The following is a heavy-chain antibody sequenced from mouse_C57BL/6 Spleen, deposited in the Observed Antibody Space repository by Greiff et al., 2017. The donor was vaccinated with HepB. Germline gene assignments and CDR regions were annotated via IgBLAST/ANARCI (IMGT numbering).Heavy chain of an antibody. D-gene: IGHD1-1*01. CDR1: GYTFTDYY. V-gene: IGHV1-76*01. Sequence: SFNLSCKASGYTFTDYYINWVKQRPGQGLEWIARIYPGSGNTYYNEKFKGKATLTAEKSSSTAYMQLSSLTSEDSAVYFCAREIYYGSSFYYFDYWGQGTTLTVSS. CDR3: AREIYYGSSFYYFDY. CDR2: IYPGSGNT. J-gene: IGHJ2*01.